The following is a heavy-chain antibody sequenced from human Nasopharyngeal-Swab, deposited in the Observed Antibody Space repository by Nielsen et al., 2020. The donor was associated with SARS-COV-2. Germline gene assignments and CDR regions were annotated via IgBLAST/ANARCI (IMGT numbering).Heavy chain of an antibody. Sequence: GGSLRLSCAASGFTFSSYSMNWVRQAPGKGLEWVSSISSSSSYIYYADSVKGRFTISRDNAKNSLYLQMNSLRAEDTAVYYCAREHITMVRGGDYWGQGTLVTVSS. J-gene: IGHJ4*02. CDR3: AREHITMVRGGDY. V-gene: IGHV3-21*01. D-gene: IGHD3-10*01. CDR1: GFTFSSYS. CDR2: ISSSSSYI.